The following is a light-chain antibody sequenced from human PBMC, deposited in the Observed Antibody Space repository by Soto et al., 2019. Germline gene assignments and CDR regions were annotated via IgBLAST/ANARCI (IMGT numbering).Light chain of an antibody. Sequence: DIQMTQSPSTLSASVGDRVTITCRASQRISYWLAWYQQKPGKAPKFLIYDVSTLESGDPTRFSGSGSGTEVTLTSSSLQPDDFATYFCQQSDSYPWTFGHGTKVEIK. CDR1: QRISYW. CDR3: QQSDSYPWT. J-gene: IGKJ1*01. V-gene: IGKV1-5*01. CDR2: DVS.